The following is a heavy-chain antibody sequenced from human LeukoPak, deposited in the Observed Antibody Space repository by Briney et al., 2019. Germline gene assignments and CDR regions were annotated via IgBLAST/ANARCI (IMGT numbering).Heavy chain of an antibody. CDR3: ARDGRVDSTLFRVLRGDGCMDV. V-gene: IGHV3-33*01. CDR2: IWHDGSHK. CDR1: GFTFSSHG. D-gene: IGHD5-24*01. J-gene: IGHJ6*03. Sequence: GGSLRLSSVASGFTFSSHGMHWVRQAPGKGLEWVAVIWHDGSHKYYADSVKGRFTISRDNSENTLHLQMNSLRGEETGVYYCARDGRVDSTLFRVLRGDGCMDVWGKGTTVTVSS.